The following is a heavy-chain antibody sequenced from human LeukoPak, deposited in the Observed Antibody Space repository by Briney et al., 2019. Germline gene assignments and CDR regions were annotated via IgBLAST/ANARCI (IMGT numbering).Heavy chain of an antibody. CDR2: ICCSGRT. CDR3: AREGKWFRSYYYYMDV. D-gene: IGHD3-10*01. Sequence: SETLSLTCNVSGGSINDYYWSWIRQSAGKGLEWLGRICCSGRTNDNPSFKRRVTMSVDTSANQVSLKLLSVTGADTGVYFCAREGKWFRSYYYYMDVWGEGTMVTVSS. CDR1: GGSINDYY. V-gene: IGHV4-4*07. J-gene: IGHJ6*03.